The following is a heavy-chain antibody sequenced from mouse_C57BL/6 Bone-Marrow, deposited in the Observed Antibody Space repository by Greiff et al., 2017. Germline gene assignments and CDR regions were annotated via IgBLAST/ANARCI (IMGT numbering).Heavy chain of an antibody. D-gene: IGHD2-3*01. Sequence: QVQLQQPGAELVKPGASVKLSCKASGYTFTSSWMPWVKQRPGQGLEWIGMIHPNSGSTNYNEKFKSKATLTVDTSSSTAYMQLSSRTSEYYAVYDCARPVDGYYVFWYFDVWGTGTTVTASS. CDR1: GYTFTSSW. V-gene: IGHV1-64*01. J-gene: IGHJ1*03. CDR3: ARPVDGYYVFWYFDV. CDR2: IHPNSGST.